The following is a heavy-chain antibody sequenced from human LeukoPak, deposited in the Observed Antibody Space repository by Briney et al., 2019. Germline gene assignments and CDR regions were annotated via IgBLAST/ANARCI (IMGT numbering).Heavy chain of an antibody. CDR2: NCGSSSYI. Sequence: GGPLRLSCAASGFTFSGYHMKWPPQATGEAVEWVSYNCGSSSYIYYADSMKGRFTISRDNAKNSLYLQMNRLGAEDTAVYYCARGLRSPWGSGYYYVDYWGQGTLVTVSS. D-gene: IGHD3-22*01. CDR1: GFTFSGYH. CDR3: ARGLRSPWGSGYYYVDY. J-gene: IGHJ4*02. V-gene: IGHV3-21*01.